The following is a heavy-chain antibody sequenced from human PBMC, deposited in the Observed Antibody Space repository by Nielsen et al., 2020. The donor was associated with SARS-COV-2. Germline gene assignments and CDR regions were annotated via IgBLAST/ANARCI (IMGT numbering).Heavy chain of an antibody. CDR1: GGSISSYY. V-gene: IGHV4-59*08. Sequence: SETLSLTCTVSGGSISSYYWSWIRQPPGKGLECIGYIYYSGITNYNPSLKRRVTISVDTSKNQFSLKLCSVTAADTAVYYCARHLRITIFGVVITGPFDYWGQGTLVTASS. D-gene: IGHD3-3*01. CDR3: ARHLRITIFGVVITGPFDY. J-gene: IGHJ4*02. CDR2: IYYSGIT.